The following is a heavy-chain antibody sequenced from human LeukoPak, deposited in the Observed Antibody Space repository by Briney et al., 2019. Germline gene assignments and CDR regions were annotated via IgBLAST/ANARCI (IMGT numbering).Heavy chain of an antibody. CDR2: IRSQVDGGTA. J-gene: IGHJ2*01. CDR1: GIIFKNTW. CDR3: ATVYWYFDL. V-gene: IGHV3-15*01. Sequence: GGSLRLSCAATGIIFKNTWMSWVRQAPGKGLEWVGLIRSQVDGGTADYAAAVKGRFSISRDDSKNTLHLQMRSLKTEDTAVYYCATVYWYFDLWGLGTLVSVSA.